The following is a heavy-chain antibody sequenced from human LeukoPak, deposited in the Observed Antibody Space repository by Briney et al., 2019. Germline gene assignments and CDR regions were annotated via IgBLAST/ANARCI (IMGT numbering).Heavy chain of an antibody. J-gene: IGHJ5*02. Sequence: SETLSLTCTASGGSISSYYWSWIRQPPGKGLEWMGYIYYSGSTNYNPSLKSRVTISVDTSNTQFSLKLRSVTAADTAVYYYARVLTLEVPAANWFDPWGQGTLVTVSS. CDR2: IYYSGST. CDR3: ARVLTLEVPAANWFDP. V-gene: IGHV4-59*01. CDR1: GGSISSYY. D-gene: IGHD2-2*01.